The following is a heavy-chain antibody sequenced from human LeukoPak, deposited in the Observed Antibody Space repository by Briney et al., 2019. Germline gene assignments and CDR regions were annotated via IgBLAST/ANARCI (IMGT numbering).Heavy chain of an antibody. CDR3: ARGREGEYGDYEAPAPYFDY. CDR1: GFTFSNYN. J-gene: IGHJ4*02. Sequence: GGSLRLSCAASGFTFSNYNMNWVRQAPGKGLEWISYITGSSSSIYYADSVKGRFTISRDNAKNSLYLQMNSLRAEDTAVYYCARGREGEYGDYEAPAPYFDYWGQGTLVTVSS. CDR2: ITGSSSSI. D-gene: IGHD4-17*01. V-gene: IGHV3-48*01.